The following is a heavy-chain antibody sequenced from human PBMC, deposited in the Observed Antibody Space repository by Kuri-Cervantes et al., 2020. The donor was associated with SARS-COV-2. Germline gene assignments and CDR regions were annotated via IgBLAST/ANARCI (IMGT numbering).Heavy chain of an antibody. J-gene: IGHJ4*02. CDR3: ARKSNYHGPIDY. CDR1: GYTFTGYY. CDR2: INPNSGGT. V-gene: IGHV1-2*02. Sequence: ASVKVSCKASGYTFTGYYMHWVRQAPGQGLEWMGWINPNSGGTNYAQKFQGRVTMTRDTSISTAYMELSRLRSGDTAVYYCARKSNYHGPIDYWGQGTLVTVSS. D-gene: IGHD4-11*01.